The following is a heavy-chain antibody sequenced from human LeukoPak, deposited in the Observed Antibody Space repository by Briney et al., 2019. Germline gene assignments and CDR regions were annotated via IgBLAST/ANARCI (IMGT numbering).Heavy chain of an antibody. D-gene: IGHD5-18*01. Sequence: PGGSLRLSCAASGFTFSSYSMNWVRQAPGKGLERVSSISSSSSYIYYADSVKGRFTISRDNAKNSLYLQMNSLRAEDTAVYYCARVDTAMVRNFDYWGQGTLVTVSS. CDR3: ARVDTAMVRNFDY. J-gene: IGHJ4*02. CDR2: ISSSSSYI. V-gene: IGHV3-21*01. CDR1: GFTFSSYS.